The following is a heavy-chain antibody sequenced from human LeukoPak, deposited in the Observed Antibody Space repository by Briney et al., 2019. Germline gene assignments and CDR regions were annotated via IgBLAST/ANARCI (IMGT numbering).Heavy chain of an antibody. V-gene: IGHV3-7*01. CDR3: ARSYTASGYYYGVAY. D-gene: IGHD3-22*01. CDR2: IKHDGRDK. J-gene: IGHJ4*02. CDR1: GFTFSNYW. Sequence: GSLRLSCAASGFTFSNYWMTWVRQAPGKGLEWVATIKHDGRDKHYVDSVKGRFAISRDNANNSVHLQMNSLRAEDTAVYFCARSYTASGYYYGVAYWGQGTLVSVSS.